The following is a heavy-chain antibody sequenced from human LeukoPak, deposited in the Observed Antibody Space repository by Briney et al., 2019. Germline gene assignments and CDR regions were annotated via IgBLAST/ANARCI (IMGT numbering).Heavy chain of an antibody. J-gene: IGHJ4*02. CDR2: IYTSGST. Sequence: SETLSLTCTVSGGSISSYYWNWIRQPPGKGLEWIGYIYTSGSTNYNPSLKSRVTISVDTSKNQFSLKLSSVTAADTAVYYCAGYSSSWYAFDYWGQGTLVTVSS. CDR1: GGSISSYY. CDR3: AGYSSSWYAFDY. V-gene: IGHV4-4*09. D-gene: IGHD6-13*01.